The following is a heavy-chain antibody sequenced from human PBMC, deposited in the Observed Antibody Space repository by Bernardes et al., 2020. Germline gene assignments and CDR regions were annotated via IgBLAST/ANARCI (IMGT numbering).Heavy chain of an antibody. D-gene: IGHD4-17*01. CDR3: ARQRDGYGGNSLVGAFDI. J-gene: IGHJ3*02. CDR1: GGSISSYY. V-gene: IGHV4-59*08. CDR2: IYNSGST. Sequence: SETLSLTCTVSGGSISSYYWSWIRQPPGKGLEWIGYIYNSGSTNYNPSLKSRVTISVDTSKNQFSLKLSSVTAADTAVYYCARQRDGYGGNSLVGAFDIWGPGPMVTGPS.